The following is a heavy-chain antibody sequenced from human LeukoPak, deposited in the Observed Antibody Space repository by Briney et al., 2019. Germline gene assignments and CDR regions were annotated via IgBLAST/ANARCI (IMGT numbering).Heavy chain of an antibody. Sequence: SQTLSLTCTVSGGSISSGGYYWSWIRQHPGKGLEWIGYIYYSGSTYYNPSLKSRVTISVDTSKNQFSLKLSSVTAADTAVYYCARERGGDCYSPTGCGAFDIWGQGTMVTVSS. V-gene: IGHV4-31*03. CDR3: ARERGGDCYSPTGCGAFDI. D-gene: IGHD2-21*02. CDR2: IYYSGST. CDR1: GGSISSGGYY. J-gene: IGHJ3*02.